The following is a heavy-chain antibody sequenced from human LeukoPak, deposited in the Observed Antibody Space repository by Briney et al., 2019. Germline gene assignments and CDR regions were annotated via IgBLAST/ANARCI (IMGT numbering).Heavy chain of an antibody. Sequence: QPGGSLRLSCAAPGFTFSNYGMHWGRQAPGKGLGWRTFIRYDGSDKYYAASLKGRFNISRDNSKNTLYLQMNSLRAEDTAVYYCAKMLATIGFGHYFDYWGQGTLVTVSS. CDR3: AKMLATIGFGHYFDY. CDR1: GFTFSNYG. CDR2: IRYDGSDK. D-gene: IGHD5-12*01. V-gene: IGHV3-30*02. J-gene: IGHJ4*02.